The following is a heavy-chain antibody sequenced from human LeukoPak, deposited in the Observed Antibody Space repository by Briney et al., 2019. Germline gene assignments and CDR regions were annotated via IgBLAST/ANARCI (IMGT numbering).Heavy chain of an antibody. Sequence: SETLSLTCTVSGGSISSSSYYWGWIRQPPGKGLEWIGSIYYSGSTCYNPSLKSRVTISVDTSKNQFSLKLSSVTAADTAVYYCARDLVVYDLWSGYYSASKYYYYGMDVWGQGTTVTVSS. J-gene: IGHJ6*02. CDR1: GGSISSSSYY. D-gene: IGHD3-3*01. CDR3: ARDLVVYDLWSGYYSASKYYYYGMDV. V-gene: IGHV4-39*07. CDR2: IYYSGST.